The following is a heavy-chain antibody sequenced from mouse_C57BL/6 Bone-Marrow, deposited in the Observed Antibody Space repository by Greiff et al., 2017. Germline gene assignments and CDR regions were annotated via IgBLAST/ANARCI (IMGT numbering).Heavy chain of an antibody. CDR2: TFYSGIT. J-gene: IGHJ2*01. V-gene: IGHV3-3*01. Sequence: VQLKESGPSLVRPSQTLSLTCTVTGFSINSDCYWIWIRQFPGNKLEYIGYTFYSGITYYNPSLESRTYITRDTSKNQFSLKLSSVTTEDTATYYCAREGFTTPYGDYFDYWGQGTTLTVSS. CDR3: AREGFTTPYGDYFDY. CDR1: GFSINSDCY. D-gene: IGHD1-1*01.